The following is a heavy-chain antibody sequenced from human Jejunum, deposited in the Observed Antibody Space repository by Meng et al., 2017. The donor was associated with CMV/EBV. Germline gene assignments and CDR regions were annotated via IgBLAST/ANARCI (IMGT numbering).Heavy chain of an antibody. CDR1: RSL. Sequence: RSLIGWVRQLPGQCLGWMRIFYPAASATRYSPSFPRQVPISADKSIATAYLQWSSLKASDTAIYYCATSLLVLPASTRPNYFDYWGQGMLVTVSS. J-gene: IGHJ4*02. CDR2: FYPAASAT. V-gene: IGHV5-51*01. CDR3: ATSLLVLPASTRPNYFDY. D-gene: IGHD2/OR15-2a*01.